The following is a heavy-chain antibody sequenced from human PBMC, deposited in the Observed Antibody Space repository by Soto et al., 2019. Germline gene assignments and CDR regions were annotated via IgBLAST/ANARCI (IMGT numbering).Heavy chain of an antibody. D-gene: IGHD3-10*01. CDR2: INWNGGST. CDR1: GFTFDDYG. J-gene: IGHJ4*02. V-gene: IGHV3-20*04. Sequence: GGSLRLSCAASGFTFDDYGMSWVRQAPGKGLEWVSGINWNGGSTGYADSVKGRFTISRDNAKNSLYLQMNSLRAEDTALYYCARGGDYYGSGSYYPPKIIDYWGQGTLVTVSS. CDR3: ARGGDYYGSGSYYPPKIIDY.